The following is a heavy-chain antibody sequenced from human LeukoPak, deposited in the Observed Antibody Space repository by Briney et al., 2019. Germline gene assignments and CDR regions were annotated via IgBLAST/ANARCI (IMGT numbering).Heavy chain of an antibody. CDR2: MNPNSGNT. Sequence: GASVKVSCKASGYTFTSYDINWVRQATGQGLEWMGWMNPNSGNTGYAQRFQGRVTITRNTSISTAYMELSSLRSEDTAVYCCARLAGNSGSYYGDFDYWGQGTLVTVSS. CDR1: GYTFTSYD. V-gene: IGHV1-8*03. D-gene: IGHD1-26*01. J-gene: IGHJ4*02. CDR3: ARLAGNSGSYYGDFDY.